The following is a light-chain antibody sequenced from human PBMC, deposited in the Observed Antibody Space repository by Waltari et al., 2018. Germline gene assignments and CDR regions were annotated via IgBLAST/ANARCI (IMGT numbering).Light chain of an antibody. CDR1: QSVSSF. J-gene: IGKJ3*01. CDR2: DAS. V-gene: IGKV3-11*01. Sequence: EVVLTQSPATLSLSPGERATLSCRASQSVSSFLAWYQQKPGQAPRLLMYDASTRATGIPARFSGSGSGTDFTLTISSLEPEDFAVYYCQQRSNVLFAFGPGTKVDFK. CDR3: QQRSNVLFA.